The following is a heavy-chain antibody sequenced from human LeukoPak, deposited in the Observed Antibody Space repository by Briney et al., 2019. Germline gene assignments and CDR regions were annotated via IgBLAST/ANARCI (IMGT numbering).Heavy chain of an antibody. V-gene: IGHV3-21*01. CDR2: ISSSSSYI. J-gene: IGHJ3*01. D-gene: IGHD2-8*02. Sequence: PGGPLRLSCAASGFTFSSYSMNWVRQAPGKGLERVSTISSSSSYIYYADSVKGRFTISRDNSKNTVYLQMNSLRVEDTAVYYCAKEIYCTATTCQGNDAFDLWGQGTRVTVSS. CDR1: GFTFSSYS. CDR3: AKEIYCTATTCQGNDAFDL.